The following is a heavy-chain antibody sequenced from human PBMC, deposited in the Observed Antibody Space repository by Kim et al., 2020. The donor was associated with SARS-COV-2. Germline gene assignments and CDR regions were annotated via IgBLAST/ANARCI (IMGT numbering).Heavy chain of an antibody. D-gene: IGHD4-17*01. Sequence: GGSLRLSCAASGFTFSSYSMNWVRQAPGKGLEWVSSISSSSSYIYYADSVKGRFTISRDNAKNSLYLQMNSLRAEDTAVYYCARAKEGTVTPYYYYGMDVWGQGTTVTVSS. J-gene: IGHJ6*02. V-gene: IGHV3-21*01. CDR1: GFTFSSYS. CDR2: ISSSSSYI. CDR3: ARAKEGTVTPYYYYGMDV.